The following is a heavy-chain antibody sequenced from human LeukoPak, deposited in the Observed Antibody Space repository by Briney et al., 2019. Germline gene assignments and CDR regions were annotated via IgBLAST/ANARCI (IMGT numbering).Heavy chain of an antibody. J-gene: IGHJ3*02. CDR1: GGSISSGGYY. CDR2: IYYSGST. D-gene: IGHD3-9*01. CDR3: ARGAPGYMDAFDI. V-gene: IGHV4-31*03. Sequence: SETLSLTCTVSGGSISSGGYYWSWIRQHPGKGLEWIGYIYYSGSTYYNPSLKSRVTISVGTSKNQFSLKLSSVTAADTAVYYCARGAPGYMDAFDIWGQGTMVTVSS.